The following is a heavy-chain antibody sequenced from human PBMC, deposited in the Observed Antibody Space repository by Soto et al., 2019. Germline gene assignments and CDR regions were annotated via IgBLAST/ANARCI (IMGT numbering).Heavy chain of an antibody. CDR3: AKKYYFGSGSYVFYFDY. CDR2: MSGTAGNT. Sequence: EVQLLESGGGSVQPGGSLRLSCAASGFTFSNYAMTWVRQAPGKGLEWVSTMSGTAGNTYYADSVKGRYTISRDNSKNTLYLQMNSLRAEDTVVYYCAKKYYFGSGSYVFYFDYWGQGTLVTVSS. J-gene: IGHJ4*02. D-gene: IGHD3-10*01. V-gene: IGHV3-23*01. CDR1: GFTFSNYA.